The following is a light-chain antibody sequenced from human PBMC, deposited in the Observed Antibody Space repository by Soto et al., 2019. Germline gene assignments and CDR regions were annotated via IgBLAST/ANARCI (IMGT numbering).Light chain of an antibody. Sequence: EIVLTQSPGTLSLSPGERATLSCRASQSVSSSYLAWYQQKPAQAPRLLIYGASTRATGIPARFSGSGSGTDFTLTISRLEPEDFAVYYCQQYGSSPWTFGQGTKVDIK. CDR3: QQYGSSPWT. CDR1: QSVSSSY. CDR2: GAS. J-gene: IGKJ1*01. V-gene: IGKV3-20*01.